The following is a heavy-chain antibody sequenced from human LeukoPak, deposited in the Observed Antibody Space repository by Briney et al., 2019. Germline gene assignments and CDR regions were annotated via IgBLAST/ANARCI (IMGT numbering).Heavy chain of an antibody. Sequence: PGGSLRLSCAASGFTFSSYSMNWVRQAPGKGLEWVSSISSSSSYIYYADSVKGRFTISRDNAKNSLYLQMNSLRAEDTAVYYCAGIQYSYDDYYYMDVWGKGTTVTVSS. CDR3: AGIQYSYDDYYYMDV. CDR1: GFTFSSYS. CDR2: ISSSSSYI. J-gene: IGHJ6*03. D-gene: IGHD5-18*01. V-gene: IGHV3-21*01.